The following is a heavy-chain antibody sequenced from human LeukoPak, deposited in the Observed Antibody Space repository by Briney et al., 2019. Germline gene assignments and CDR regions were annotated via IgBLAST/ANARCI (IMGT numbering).Heavy chain of an antibody. D-gene: IGHD2-2*01. CDR2: IDSDGSST. V-gene: IGHV3-74*01. J-gene: IGHJ4*02. CDR3: AREVCSSTSCPIDY. CDR1: GLTLSSYW. Sequence: GGSLRHSCAASGLTLSSYWMHWVRQPPGKGLVWVPRIDSDGSSTSYADSVKGRFTISRDNAKNTLYLQMNSLRGEDTAVYYCAREVCSSTSCPIDYWGQGTLVTVSS.